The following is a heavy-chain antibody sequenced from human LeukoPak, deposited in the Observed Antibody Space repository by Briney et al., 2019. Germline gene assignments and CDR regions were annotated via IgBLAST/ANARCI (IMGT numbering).Heavy chain of an antibody. D-gene: IGHD2-15*01. CDR2: IIPIFGTA. CDR1: GGTFISYA. CDR3: ARGGDCSGGSCYSGHWFDP. J-gene: IGHJ5*02. V-gene: IGHV1-69*13. Sequence: SVKVSCKASGGTFISYAISWVRQAPGQGLEWMGGIIPIFGTANYAQKFQGRVTITADESTSTAYMELSSLRSEDTAVYYCARGGDCSGGSCYSGHWFDPWGQGTLVTVSS.